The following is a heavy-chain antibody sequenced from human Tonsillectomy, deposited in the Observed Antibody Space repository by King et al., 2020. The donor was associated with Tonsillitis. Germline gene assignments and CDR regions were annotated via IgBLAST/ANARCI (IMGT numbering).Heavy chain of an antibody. Sequence: QVQLVESGGGLVKPGGSLRLSCAASGFTFSDYFISWIRQAPGKGLEWVSYISSRITHTNYADSVKGRFTISRDDAKNSLFLRVSSLGTEDTAVYYCARDRAVGQDMSYPYWGQGTLVTVSS. CDR3: ARDRAVGQDMSYPY. V-gene: IGHV3-11*06. J-gene: IGHJ4*02. CDR1: GFTFSDYF. D-gene: IGHD2-15*01. CDR2: ISSRITHT.